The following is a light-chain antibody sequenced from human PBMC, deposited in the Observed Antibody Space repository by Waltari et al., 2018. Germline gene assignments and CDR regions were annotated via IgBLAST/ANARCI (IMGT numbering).Light chain of an antibody. V-gene: IGLV2-14*03. CDR1: SRHIGGYTY. CDR2: DLS. J-gene: IGLJ2*01. Sequence: QSALTQPASVSGSPGQSITISCTGTSRHIGGYTYCPSYQQHPGKAPKLMIYDLSNRPSGVSNRFSGSKSDNTASLTISGLQADDEADYYCSSYTSTGTRVVFGGGTKLTVL. CDR3: SSYTSTGTRVV.